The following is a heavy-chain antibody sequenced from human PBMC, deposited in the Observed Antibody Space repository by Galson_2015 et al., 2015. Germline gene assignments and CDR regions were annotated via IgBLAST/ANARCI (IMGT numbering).Heavy chain of an antibody. Sequence: SVKVSCKASGYTLTSYAMHWVRQAPGQRLEWMGWINAGNGNTKYSQKFQGRVTITRDTSASTAYMELSSLRSEDTAVYYCARDGVGCSGGSCYPLSTPDYWGQGTLVTVSS. CDR3: ARDGVGCSGGSCYPLSTPDY. CDR2: INAGNGNT. D-gene: IGHD2-15*01. V-gene: IGHV1-3*01. J-gene: IGHJ4*02. CDR1: GYTLTSYA.